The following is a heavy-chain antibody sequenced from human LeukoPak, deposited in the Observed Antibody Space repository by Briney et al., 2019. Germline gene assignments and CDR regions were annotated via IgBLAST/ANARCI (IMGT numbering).Heavy chain of an antibody. CDR2: ISNDGSKK. Sequence: PGGSLRLSCAASGFTFSSYGMHWVRQAPGKGLDWVAVISNDGSKKYYADSVKGRFTISRDNAKSSLYLQMNSLRDEDTAVYYCARVWQDYSGVDYWGQGTLVTVSS. D-gene: IGHD2-21*01. J-gene: IGHJ4*02. V-gene: IGHV3-30*03. CDR3: ARVWQDYSGVDY. CDR1: GFTFSSYG.